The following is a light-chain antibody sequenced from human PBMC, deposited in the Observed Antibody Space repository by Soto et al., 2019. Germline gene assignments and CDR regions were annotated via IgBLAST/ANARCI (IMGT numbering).Light chain of an antibody. CDR1: QSLRSSY. J-gene: IGKJ2*01. CDR2: GAS. Sequence: EVVLTQSPNTLHLAPGERATLSCWASQSLRSSYLAWYQRKPGQAPRLLRFGASRRATGIPDRFNGSGSGTDFILTISRLEPEDVAVYYCQQHGTSPYTFGQGTVLEIK. V-gene: IGKV3-20*01. CDR3: QQHGTSPYT.